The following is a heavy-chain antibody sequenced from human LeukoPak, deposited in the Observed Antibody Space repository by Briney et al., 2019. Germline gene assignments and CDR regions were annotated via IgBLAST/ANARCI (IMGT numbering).Heavy chain of an antibody. CDR2: IHYSGSP. J-gene: IGHJ6*03. CDR1: GGSINSTGYY. V-gene: IGHV4-39*07. Sequence: SETLSLTCTVSGGSINSTGYYWGWIRQPPGKGPEWIGSIHYSGSPYYNPSLKSRVSISIDTSKNQFSLKLSSVTAADTAVYYCARVYDSSWYEGGSMDVWGKGTTVTVSS. D-gene: IGHD6-13*01. CDR3: ARVYDSSWYEGGSMDV.